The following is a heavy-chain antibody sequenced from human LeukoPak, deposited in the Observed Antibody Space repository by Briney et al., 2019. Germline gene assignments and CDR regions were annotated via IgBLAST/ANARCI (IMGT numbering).Heavy chain of an antibody. V-gene: IGHV3-30*02. Sequence: GGSLRVSCAASGFSFSDYGMHWVRQAPGKGLEWVAFTRSDGNDKYYADSVKGRFTISRDNSKNMLYLQMNGLRAEDTAVYYCAGDFDYWGQGTLVTVSS. CDR2: TRSDGNDK. CDR1: GFSFSDYG. CDR3: AGDFDY. J-gene: IGHJ4*02.